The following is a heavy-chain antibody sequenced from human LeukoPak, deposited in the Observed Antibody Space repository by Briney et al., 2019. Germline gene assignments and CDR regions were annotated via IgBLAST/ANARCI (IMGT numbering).Heavy chain of an antibody. V-gene: IGHV1-24*01. CDR1: GYTLTELS. CDR3: ATDLRWSGGGSNWFDP. Sequence: ASVKVSCKVSGYTLTELSMHWVRQAPGKGLEWMGGLDPEDGETIYAQKFQGRVTMTEDTSTDTAYMELSSLRSEDTAVYYCATDLRWSGGGSNWFDPWGQGTLVTVSS. D-gene: IGHD4-23*01. J-gene: IGHJ5*02. CDR2: LDPEDGET.